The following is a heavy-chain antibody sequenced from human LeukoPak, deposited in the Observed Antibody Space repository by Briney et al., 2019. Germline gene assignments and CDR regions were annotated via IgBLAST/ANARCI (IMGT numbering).Heavy chain of an antibody. J-gene: IGHJ4*01. CDR3: ARDSGSYLQPTDF. CDR2: IGGSGDAT. CDR1: GFTFSDYA. D-gene: IGHD1-26*01. Sequence: GGFLRLSCAASGFTFSDYAMTWVRQAPGKGLEWVSSIGGSGDATYYADAVKGRFRVSRDNSKNTLYLQMNSLRADDTALYHCARDSGSYLQPTDFWGHGTLVTVSS. V-gene: IGHV3-23*01.